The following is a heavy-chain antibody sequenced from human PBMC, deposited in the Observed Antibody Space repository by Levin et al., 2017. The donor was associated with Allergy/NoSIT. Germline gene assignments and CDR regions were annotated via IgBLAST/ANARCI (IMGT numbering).Heavy chain of an antibody. CDR1: GFSFTTYA. Sequence: SCAASGFSFTTYAMSWVRQAPGKGLEWVSGISNGGHNTYYADSAKGRFTISRDNSKNTLYLHMDGLRPDDTAVYFCTKEVAAIGTPIFDYWGQGTLVTVSS. D-gene: IGHD6-25*01. J-gene: IGHJ4*02. V-gene: IGHV3-23*01. CDR2: ISNGGHNT. CDR3: TKEVAAIGTPIFDY.